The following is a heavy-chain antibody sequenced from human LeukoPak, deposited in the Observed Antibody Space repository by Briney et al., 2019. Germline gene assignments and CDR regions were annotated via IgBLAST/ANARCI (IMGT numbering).Heavy chain of an antibody. D-gene: IGHD1-14*01. V-gene: IGHV3-21*01. CDR1: GXTFSSYS. Sequence: PGGSLRLSCAASGXTFSSYSMNWVRQAPGKGREWVSSISSSSSYIYYADSVKGRYTISRDNAKNSLYLQMNSLRAEDTAVYYCAREPADTYDAFGIWGQGTMVTVSS. CDR2: ISSSSSYI. J-gene: IGHJ3*02. CDR3: AREPADTYDAFGI.